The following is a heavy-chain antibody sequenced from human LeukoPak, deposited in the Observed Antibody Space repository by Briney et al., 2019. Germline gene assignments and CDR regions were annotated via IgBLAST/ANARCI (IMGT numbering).Heavy chain of an antibody. D-gene: IGHD3-22*01. CDR3: ARATPPGYYDNSGYIDY. Sequence: SETLSLTCTVSGGSISSGGDYWSWIRQHPGKGLEWIGYIYYSGSTYYNPSLKSRVTISVDTSKNQFSLKLSSVTAADTAVYYCARATPPGYYDNSGYIDYWGQGTLVTVSS. V-gene: IGHV4-31*03. CDR2: IYYSGST. CDR1: GGSISSGGDY. J-gene: IGHJ4*02.